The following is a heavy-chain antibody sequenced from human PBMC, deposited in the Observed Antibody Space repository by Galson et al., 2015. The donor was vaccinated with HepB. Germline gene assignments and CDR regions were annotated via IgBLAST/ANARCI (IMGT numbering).Heavy chain of an antibody. J-gene: IGHJ4*02. CDR2: IKEDENVK. V-gene: IGHV3-7*03. CDR3: VTGEQGAWDY. D-gene: IGHD1/OR15-1a*01. Sequence: SLRLSCAASGLTFRRYWMSWVRQAPGKGLEWVAIIKEDENVKDYVDSVKGRYTISRDNAKNSLYLQMSSLRGEDTAVYYCVTGEQGAWDYWGQGTLVIVSS. CDR1: GLTFRRYW.